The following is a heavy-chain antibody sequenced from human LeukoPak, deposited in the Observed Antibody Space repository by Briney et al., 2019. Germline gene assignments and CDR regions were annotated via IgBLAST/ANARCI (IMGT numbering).Heavy chain of an antibody. D-gene: IGHD2-2*01. CDR3: ARATLGYCSSTSCRQAFGI. CDR1: GYTFTSYY. J-gene: IGHJ3*02. CDR2: IIPIFGTA. V-gene: IGHV1-69*05. Sequence: GASVKVSCKASGYTFTSYYMHWVRQAPGQGLEWMGGIIPIFGTANYAQKFQGRVTITTDESTSTAYMELSSLRSEDTAVYYCARATLGYCSSTSCRQAFGIWGQGTMVTVSS.